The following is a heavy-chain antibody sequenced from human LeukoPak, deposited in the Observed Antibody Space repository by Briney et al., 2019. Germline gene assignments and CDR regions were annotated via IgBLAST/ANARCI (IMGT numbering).Heavy chain of an antibody. J-gene: IGHJ4*02. D-gene: IGHD4-17*01. CDR1: GGSISTYY. CDR3: ARASHDYGDYSHFDY. Sequence: SETLSLTCTVSGGSISTYYWSWIRQPPGKGLEWIGYIYYSGSTNYNPSLKSRVTISVDKSKNQFSLKLSSVTAADTAVYYCARASHDYGDYSHFDYWGQGTLVTVSS. V-gene: IGHV4-59*12. CDR2: IYYSGST.